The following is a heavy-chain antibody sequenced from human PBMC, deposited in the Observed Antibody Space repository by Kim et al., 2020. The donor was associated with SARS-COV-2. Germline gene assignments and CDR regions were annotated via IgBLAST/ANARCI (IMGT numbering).Heavy chain of an antibody. Sequence: GGSLRLSCAASGFTFSSYAMSWVRQAPGKGLEWVSAISGSGGSTYYADSVKGRFTISRDNSKNTLYLQMNSLRAEDTAVYYCAKDGAYSSSWPYWYFDLWGRGTLVTVSS. V-gene: IGHV3-23*01. J-gene: IGHJ2*01. CDR1: GFTFSSYA. CDR2: ISGSGGST. D-gene: IGHD6-13*01. CDR3: AKDGAYSSSWPYWYFDL.